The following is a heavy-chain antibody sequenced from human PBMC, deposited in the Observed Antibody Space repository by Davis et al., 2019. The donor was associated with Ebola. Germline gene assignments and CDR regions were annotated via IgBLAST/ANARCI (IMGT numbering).Heavy chain of an antibody. D-gene: IGHD3-16*01. J-gene: IGHJ4*02. CDR1: GFIFNSYW. V-gene: IGHV3-7*03. CDR3: ARELRVRVGIDY. Sequence: GESLNISCAASGFIFNSYWMTLVRQAPGKGLEWVANIKGDGSERNYVDSVKGRFTISRDNAKKSLFLQMDSLRADDTAVYYCARELRVRVGIDYWGQGTLVTVSS. CDR2: IKGDGSER.